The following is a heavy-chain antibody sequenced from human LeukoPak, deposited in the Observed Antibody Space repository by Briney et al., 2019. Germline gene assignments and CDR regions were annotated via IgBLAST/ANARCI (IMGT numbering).Heavy chain of an antibody. CDR1: GFTFSDYY. Sequence: GGSLRLSCAASGFTFSDYYMSWIRQAPGKGLEWVSYISSSSNVIYYTDSVKGRFTISRDNARNLLSLQMNSLRAEDTAVYYCARGDPFYDFWSGGDYWGQGSLVTVSS. D-gene: IGHD3-3*01. CDR2: ISSSSNVI. V-gene: IGHV3-11*04. CDR3: ARGDPFYDFWSGGDY. J-gene: IGHJ4*02.